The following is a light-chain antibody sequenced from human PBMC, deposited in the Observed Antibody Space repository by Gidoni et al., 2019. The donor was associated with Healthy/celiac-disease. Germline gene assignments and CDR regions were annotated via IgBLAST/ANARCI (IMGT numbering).Light chain of an antibody. Sequence: DIQMTQSPSTLSASVGDRVTITCRASQSISSWLAWYQQKPGKAPKLLIYKAPSLESGVPSRFSGSGSGTEFTLTISSLQPDDFATYYCQQYNSYPWTFXXXTKVEIK. J-gene: IGKJ1*01. CDR2: KAP. CDR3: QQYNSYPWT. V-gene: IGKV1-5*03. CDR1: QSISSW.